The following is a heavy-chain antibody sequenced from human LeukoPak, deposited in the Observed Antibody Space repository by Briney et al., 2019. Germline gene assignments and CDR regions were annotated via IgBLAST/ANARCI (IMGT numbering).Heavy chain of an antibody. CDR3: ARVLPQWLARYYFDC. Sequence: PSETLSLTCTVSGDSISSSSYYWGWIRQPPGKGLERIGTIYYSGSTYYSPSLESRVTISIDTSKNQFSLRLNSVTAADTAVYYCARVLPQWLARYYFDCWGQGTLVTVSS. CDR1: GDSISSSSYY. D-gene: IGHD6-19*01. CDR2: IYYSGST. V-gene: IGHV4-39*01. J-gene: IGHJ4*02.